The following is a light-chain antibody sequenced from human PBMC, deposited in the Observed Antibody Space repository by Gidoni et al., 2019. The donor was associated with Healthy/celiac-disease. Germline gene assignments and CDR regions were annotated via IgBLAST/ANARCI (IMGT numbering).Light chain of an antibody. Sequence: EIVLPQSPATLSLSPGERATLSCRASQSVSSYLAWYQQKPGQAPRLLIYDASTRATGIPARFSGSGSGTDFTLTISSLEPEDFAVYYCQQRSTGVTFXGXTKVXIK. CDR3: QQRSTGVT. J-gene: IGKJ4*01. CDR1: QSVSSY. CDR2: DAS. V-gene: IGKV3-11*01.